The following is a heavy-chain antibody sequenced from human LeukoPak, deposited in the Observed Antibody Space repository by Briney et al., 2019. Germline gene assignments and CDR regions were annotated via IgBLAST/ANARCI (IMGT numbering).Heavy chain of an antibody. V-gene: IGHV3-66*01. CDR1: GFIVSSNY. CDR2: IYSGDKT. Sequence: GGSLRLSCVASGFIVSSNYMSWVRRATGKGLEWVSVIYSGDKTYYADSVKGRFTISRDTSKNTLYLQMNSLRAEDTAVYYCAKSRDDYDYFDYWGQGTLVTVSS. CDR3: AKSRDDYDYFDY. J-gene: IGHJ4*02. D-gene: IGHD4/OR15-4a*01.